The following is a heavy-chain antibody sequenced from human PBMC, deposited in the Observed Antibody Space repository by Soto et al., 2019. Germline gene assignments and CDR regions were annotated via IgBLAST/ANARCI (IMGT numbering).Heavy chain of an antibody. Sequence: QVQLQQWGAGQLKPSETLSLTCAVYGVSFRGYYWAWIRQSPGKGLEWIGDINHSGTTHYNPSLKSRVPISLDTSKNQFSLRLTSVTAADTATYFCARRGGWSPPSEDWGQGTLVTVSS. CDR1: GVSFRGYY. D-gene: IGHD6-19*01. J-gene: IGHJ4*02. CDR3: ARRGGWSPPSED. V-gene: IGHV4-34*01. CDR2: INHSGTT.